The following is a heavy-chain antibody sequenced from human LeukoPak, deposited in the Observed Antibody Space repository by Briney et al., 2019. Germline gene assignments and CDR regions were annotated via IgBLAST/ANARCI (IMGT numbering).Heavy chain of an antibody. J-gene: IGHJ6*03. CDR3: ARDRGTSVKISNYYYMDV. CDR1: GFTFSSYS. V-gene: IGHV3-48*04. Sequence: GGSLRLSCAASGFTFSSYSMNWVRQAPGKGLEWVSYISSSSSTIYYADSVKGRFTISRDNAKNSLYLQMNSLRAEDTAVYYCARDRGTSVKISNYYYMDVWGKGTTVTVSS. D-gene: IGHD3-3*02. CDR2: ISSSSSTI.